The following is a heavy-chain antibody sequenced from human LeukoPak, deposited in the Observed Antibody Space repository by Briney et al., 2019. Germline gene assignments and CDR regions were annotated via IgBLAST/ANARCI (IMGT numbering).Heavy chain of an antibody. D-gene: IGHD5-12*01. CDR3: AKGGYDDAFDI. V-gene: IGHV3-9*01. CDR1: GFTFDDYA. J-gene: IGHJ3*02. CDR2: ISWNSGSI. Sequence: PGGSLRLSCAASGFTFDDYAMHWVRQAPGKGLEWVSGISWNSGSIGYADSVKGRFTISRDNAKNSLYLQMNSLRAEDTALYYCAKGGYDDAFDIWGQGTMVTVSS.